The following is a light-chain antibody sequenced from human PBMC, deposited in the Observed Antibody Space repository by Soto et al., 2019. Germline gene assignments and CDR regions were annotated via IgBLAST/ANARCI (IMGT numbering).Light chain of an antibody. Sequence: EIVLTQSPATLSLSPGERATLSCRASQSVSSYLAWYQQKRGQAPRLLIYDASNRATGIPARFSGSGSGTYFPLTISSLEPEDFAVYYCQQRSNWPLTLGGGTKVEIK. CDR1: QSVSSY. V-gene: IGKV3-11*01. J-gene: IGKJ4*01. CDR3: QQRSNWPLT. CDR2: DAS.